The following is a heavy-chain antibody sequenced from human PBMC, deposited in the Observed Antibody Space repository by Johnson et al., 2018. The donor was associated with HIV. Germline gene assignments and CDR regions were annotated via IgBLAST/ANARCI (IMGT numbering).Heavy chain of an antibody. CDR1: GFTFSDYY. Sequence: QMLLVESGGGLVKPGGSLRLSCAASGFTFSDYYMSWIRQAPGKGLEWVSYITSTGITVSYAASVMVRFTISRDNAKNSLSLQMNSLRAEDTALYYCAKDGYSYVFDAFDIWGQGTMVTVSS. V-gene: IGHV3-11*01. CDR3: AKDGYSYVFDAFDI. J-gene: IGHJ3*02. CDR2: ITSTGITV. D-gene: IGHD5-18*01.